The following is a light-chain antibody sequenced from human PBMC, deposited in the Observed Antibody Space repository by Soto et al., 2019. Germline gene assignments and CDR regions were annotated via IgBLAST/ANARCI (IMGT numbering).Light chain of an antibody. J-gene: IGKJ1*01. CDR2: GAS. V-gene: IGKV3-20*01. CDR1: QSVSTNF. CDR3: QQYGRTSWT. Sequence: EIVLTQSPGTLSLSPGGGATLSCRASQSVSTNFFAWYQQKPGQAPRLLIYGASTKATGIPDRFSDSGSRTDFTFTISRLEPEDFAVYYCQQYGRTSWTFGQGTKVDIK.